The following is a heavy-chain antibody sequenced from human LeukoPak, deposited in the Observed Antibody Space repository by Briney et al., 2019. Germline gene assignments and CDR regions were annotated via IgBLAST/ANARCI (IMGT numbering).Heavy chain of an antibody. D-gene: IGHD3-16*01. V-gene: IGHV4-61*01. J-gene: IGHJ6*02. Sequence: SETLSLTCTVSGGSVSSGSYYWSWIRQPPGKGLEWIGYIYYSGSTNYNPSLKSRVTISVDTSKNQFSLKLSSVTAADTAVYYCARDWGSGLYGMDVWGQGTTVTVSS. CDR3: ARDWGSGLYGMDV. CDR2: IYYSGST. CDR1: GGSVSSGSYY.